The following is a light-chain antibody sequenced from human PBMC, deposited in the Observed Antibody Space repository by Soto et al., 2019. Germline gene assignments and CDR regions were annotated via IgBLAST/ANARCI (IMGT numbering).Light chain of an antibody. V-gene: IGKV3-15*01. Sequence: EIVMTQSPATLSVSPGERATLSCRASQSVSGNLAWYQQKPGQAPRLLIYGASTRATGIPAKFSGSGCGTEFTLTISSLHSEDFAVYYCQQYNNSPLTVGGGTKVEIK. CDR2: GAS. CDR3: QQYNNSPLT. J-gene: IGKJ4*01. CDR1: QSVSGN.